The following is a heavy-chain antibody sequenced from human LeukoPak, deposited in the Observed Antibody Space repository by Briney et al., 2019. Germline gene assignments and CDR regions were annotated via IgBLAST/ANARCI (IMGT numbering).Heavy chain of an antibody. V-gene: IGHV4-39*01. Sequence: SETLSLTCTVSGGSISSSSYYWGWIRQPPGKGLEWIGSIYYSGSTYYNPSLKSRVTISVDTSKNQFSLKLSSVTAADTAVYYCATQGQLQDNWFDPWRQGTLVTVSS. CDR3: ATQGQLQDNWFDP. D-gene: IGHD2-2*01. CDR2: IYYSGST. CDR1: GGSISSSSYY. J-gene: IGHJ5*02.